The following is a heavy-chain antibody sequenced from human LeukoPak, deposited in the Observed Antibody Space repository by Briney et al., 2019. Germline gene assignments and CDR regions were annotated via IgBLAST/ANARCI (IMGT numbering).Heavy chain of an antibody. D-gene: IGHD5-18*01. J-gene: IGHJ3*02. CDR3: ATLHGGEGYSYGYPAFDI. Sequence: EASVKVSCKASGYTFTSYDINWVRQATGQGLEWMGWMNPNSGNTGYAQKFQGRVTITRNTSISTAYMELSSLRSEDTAVYYCATLHGGEGYSYGYPAFDIWGQGTMVTVSS. V-gene: IGHV1-8*03. CDR2: MNPNSGNT. CDR1: GYTFTSYD.